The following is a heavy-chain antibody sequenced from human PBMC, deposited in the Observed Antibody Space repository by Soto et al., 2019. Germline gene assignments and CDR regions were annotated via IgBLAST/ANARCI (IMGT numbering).Heavy chain of an antibody. CDR2: IYNSGNT. V-gene: IGHV4-30-4*01. J-gene: IGHJ5*02. D-gene: IGHD2-2*01. CDR3: ARVVVPAAIVTNWFDP. Sequence: QVQLQESGPGLAKPSQTLSLTCTASGGSISGGDFYWSWIRQPPGKGLEWIGFIYNSGNTYYNPSLKSRVTISKNTSKNQLSLKLRSVTAADTAMYYCARVVVPAAIVTNWFDPWGQGTLVTVSS. CDR1: GGSISGGDFY.